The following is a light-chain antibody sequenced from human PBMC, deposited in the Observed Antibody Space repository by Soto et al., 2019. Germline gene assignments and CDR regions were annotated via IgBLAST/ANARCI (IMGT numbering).Light chain of an antibody. CDR1: QSISLS. Sequence: DIQMTQSPSTLSASVGDRVTITCRASQSISLSLAWHQQKPGKAPKPLMYKASSLESGAPSRFSGSGSGTEFTLTIISLQPDDFATYYCQQYRYFPWTFGQGTKVEIK. V-gene: IGKV1-5*03. CDR2: KAS. J-gene: IGKJ1*01. CDR3: QQYRYFPWT.